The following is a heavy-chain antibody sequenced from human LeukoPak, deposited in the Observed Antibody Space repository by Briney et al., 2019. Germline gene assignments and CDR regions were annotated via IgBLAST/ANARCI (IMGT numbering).Heavy chain of an antibody. J-gene: IGHJ6*03. Sequence: SETLSLTCTVSGGSISSYYWSWIRQPPGKGLEWIGYIYYSGSTNYNPSLKSRVTISVDTSKNQFSLKLSSVTAADTAVYYCARVVLGYCSSTSCSLHGNYYYYYMDVWGKGTTVTVSS. D-gene: IGHD2-2*01. CDR1: GGSISSYY. CDR2: IYYSGST. V-gene: IGHV4-59*01. CDR3: ARVVLGYCSSTSCSLHGNYYYYYMDV.